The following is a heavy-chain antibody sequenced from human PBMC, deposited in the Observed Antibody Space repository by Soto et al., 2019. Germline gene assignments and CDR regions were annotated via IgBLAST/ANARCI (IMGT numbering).Heavy chain of an antibody. CDR1: GGTFSSYA. D-gene: IGHD3-9*01. Sequence: QVQLVQSGAEVKKPGSSVKVSCKASGGTFSSYAISWVRQAPGQGLEWMGGIIPIFGTANYAQKFQGRVTITADESTSTAYMELRSLRSEDTAVYYCARYVLRYFDWLYYYYYGMDVWGQGTTVTVSS. V-gene: IGHV1-69*01. CDR2: IIPIFGTA. J-gene: IGHJ6*02. CDR3: ARYVLRYFDWLYYYYYGMDV.